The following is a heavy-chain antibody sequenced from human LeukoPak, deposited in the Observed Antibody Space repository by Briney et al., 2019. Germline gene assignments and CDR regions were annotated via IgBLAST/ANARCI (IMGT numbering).Heavy chain of an antibody. CDR1: GFTFSSYG. Sequence: GGSLRLSCAASGFTFSSYGMSWVRQAPGKGLEWVSAISGSGGSTYYADSVKGRFTISRDNSKNTLYLQMNSLRAEDTAVYYCAARGGSYYFDYWGQGTLVTVSS. V-gene: IGHV3-23*01. J-gene: IGHJ4*02. CDR3: AARGGSYYFDY. D-gene: IGHD1-26*01. CDR2: ISGSGGST.